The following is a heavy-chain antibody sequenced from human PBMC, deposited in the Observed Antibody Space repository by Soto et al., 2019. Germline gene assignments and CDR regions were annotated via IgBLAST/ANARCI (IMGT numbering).Heavy chain of an antibody. D-gene: IGHD3-3*01. Sequence: SETLSLTCTVSGGSISSYYWSWIRQPPGKGLEWIGYIYYSGSTNYNPSLKSRVTISVDTSKNQFSLKLSSVTAADTAVYYCARGLYYDFWSGYYTGEPYNWFDPWGQGTLVTVSS. CDR1: GGSISSYY. J-gene: IGHJ5*02. V-gene: IGHV4-59*01. CDR2: IYYSGST. CDR3: ARGLYYDFWSGYYTGEPYNWFDP.